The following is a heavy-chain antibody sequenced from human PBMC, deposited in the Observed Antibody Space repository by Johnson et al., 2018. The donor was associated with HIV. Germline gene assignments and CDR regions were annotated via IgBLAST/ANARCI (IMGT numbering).Heavy chain of an antibody. CDR2: IRYDGDIT. CDR3: ARSFSGPDAFDI. J-gene: IGHJ3*02. D-gene: IGHD2-15*01. Sequence: QMQLVESGGGVVQPGGSLRLSCAASGFTFSNYGMHWVRQAPGKGLEWVAFIRYDGDITYYVDSVKGRFTISRDNSKNTLYLQMNSLSAEGTAVYYCARSFSGPDAFDIWGQGTMVTVSS. CDR1: GFTFSNYG. V-gene: IGHV3-30*02.